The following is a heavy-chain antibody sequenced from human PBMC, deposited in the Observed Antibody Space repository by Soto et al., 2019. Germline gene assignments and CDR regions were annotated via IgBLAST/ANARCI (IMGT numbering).Heavy chain of an antibody. CDR2: IYHSGST. Sequence: SETLSLTCAVSGGSISSSNWWSWVRQPPGKGREWIGEIYHSGSTNYNPSLKSRVTISVDKSKNQFSLKLSSVTAADTAVYYCARRGATVTTPDAFDIWGQGTMVTVSS. CDR1: GGSISSSNW. CDR3: ARRGATVTTPDAFDI. V-gene: IGHV4-4*02. J-gene: IGHJ3*02. D-gene: IGHD4-17*01.